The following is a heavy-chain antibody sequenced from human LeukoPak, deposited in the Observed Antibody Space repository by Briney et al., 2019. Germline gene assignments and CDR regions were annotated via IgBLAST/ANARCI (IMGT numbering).Heavy chain of an antibody. J-gene: IGHJ4*02. V-gene: IGHV4-59*12. CDR2: IYYSGST. D-gene: IGHD6-13*01. CDR1: GGSISSYY. CDR3: ASREGYSSSWQIDY. Sequence: KPSETLSLTCTVSGGSISSYYWSWIRQPPGKGLEWIGYIYYSGSTNYNPSLKSRVTISVDTSKNQFSLKLSSVTAADTAVYYCASREGYSSSWQIDYWGQGTLVTVSS.